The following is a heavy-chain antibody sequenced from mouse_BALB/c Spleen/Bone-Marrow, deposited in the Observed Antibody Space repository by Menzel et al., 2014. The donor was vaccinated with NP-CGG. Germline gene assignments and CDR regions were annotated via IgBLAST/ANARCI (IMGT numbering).Heavy chain of an antibody. CDR2: VLPGSGST. V-gene: IGHV1-9*01. J-gene: IGHJ4*01. D-gene: IGHD3-1*01. CDR1: GYTFSTYW. Sequence: VQLQQSGAELMKPGASVKISCKATGYTFSTYWIGWVKQRPGHGLEWIGEVLPGSGSTNYNEKFKGKATFTADTSSNTAYIQLSSLTSEDSAVYYCARWGSSRAMDYWGQGTSVTVSS. CDR3: ARWGSSRAMDY.